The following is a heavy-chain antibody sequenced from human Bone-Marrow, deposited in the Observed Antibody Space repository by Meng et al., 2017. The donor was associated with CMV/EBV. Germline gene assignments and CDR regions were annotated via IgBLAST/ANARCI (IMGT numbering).Heavy chain of an antibody. CDR2: IYPDDSDT. J-gene: IGHJ4*02. V-gene: IGHV5-51*01. CDR1: GYNFTNYW. D-gene: IGHD3-3*01. CDR3: ARLSLGTLFGVVIKNYFDY. Sequence: GESLKISCKGSGYNFTNYWIAWVRQMPGKGLEWMGIIYPDDSDTRYSPSFQGQVTITADKSLNTAYLQWSSLKASDTAMYYCARLSLGTLFGVVIKNYFDYWGQGTLVTVSS.